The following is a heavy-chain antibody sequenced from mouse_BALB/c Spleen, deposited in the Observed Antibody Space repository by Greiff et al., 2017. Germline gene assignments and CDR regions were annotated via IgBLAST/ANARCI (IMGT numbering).Heavy chain of an antibody. D-gene: IGHD1-1*01. CDR2: ISYSGST. J-gene: IGHJ4*01. CDR1: GYSITSDYA. CDR3: AREDYGDYAMDY. Sequence: DVQLVESGPGLVKPSQSLSLTCTVTGYSITSDYAWNWIRQFPGNKLEWMGYISYSGSTSYNPSLKSRISITRDTSKNQFFLQLNSVTTEDTATYYCAREDYGDYAMDYWGQGTSVTVSS. V-gene: IGHV3-2*02.